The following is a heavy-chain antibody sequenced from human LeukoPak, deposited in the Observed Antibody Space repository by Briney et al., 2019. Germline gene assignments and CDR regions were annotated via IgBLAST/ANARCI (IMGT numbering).Heavy chain of an antibody. D-gene: IGHD4-17*01. V-gene: IGHV1-18*01. CDR3: AKYWAPGRLGPLSGFDYGDYGGGYYFDY. CDR1: GYTFTSYG. CDR2: ISAYNGNT. Sequence: ASVKVSCKASGYTFTSYGISWVRPAPGQGLEWMGWISAYNGNTNYAQKLQGRVTITTHTSTSKAYMEPSNQRSDDTAVCDCAKYWAPGRLGPLSGFDYGDYGGGYYFDYWGQGTLVTVSS. J-gene: IGHJ4*02.